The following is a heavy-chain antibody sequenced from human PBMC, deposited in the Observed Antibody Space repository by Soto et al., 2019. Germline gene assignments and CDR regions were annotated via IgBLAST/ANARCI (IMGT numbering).Heavy chain of an antibody. Sequence: QVQLVESGGGVVQPGRSLRLSCAASGFTFSSYAMHWVRQAPGKGLEWVAVISYDGSNKYYADSVKGRFTISRDNSKNTLYLQMNSLRAEDTAVYYCARDADLFAARLGFHYGMDVWGQGTTVTVSS. CDR3: ARDADLFAARLGFHYGMDV. D-gene: IGHD6-6*01. J-gene: IGHJ6*02. V-gene: IGHV3-30-3*01. CDR2: ISYDGSNK. CDR1: GFTFSSYA.